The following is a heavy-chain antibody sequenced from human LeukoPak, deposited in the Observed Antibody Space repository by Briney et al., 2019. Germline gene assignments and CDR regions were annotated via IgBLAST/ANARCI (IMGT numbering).Heavy chain of an antibody. CDR2: INHSGST. CDR3: ARGLGIFGVSWFDP. D-gene: IGHD3-3*01. Sequence: SQTLSLTCTVPGGSISSGDYYWSWIRQPPGKGLEWIGEINHSGSTNYNPSLKSRVTISVDTSKNQFSLKLSSVTAADTAVYYCARGLGIFGVSWFDPWGQGTLVTVSS. CDR1: GGSISSGDYY. J-gene: IGHJ5*02. V-gene: IGHV4-30-4*08.